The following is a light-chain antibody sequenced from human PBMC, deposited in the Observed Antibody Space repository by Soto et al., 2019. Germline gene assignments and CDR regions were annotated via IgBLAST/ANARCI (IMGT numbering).Light chain of an antibody. Sequence: DIQMTQSPSTLSASVGDRVTITCRASQSISSWLAWYQQKPGKAPKVLIYDASSLESGVPSRFSGSGSGTEFTLTISSLQPDDFAAYYCQLHHTYSTFGQGTKVDIK. CDR1: QSISSW. J-gene: IGKJ1*01. CDR2: DAS. V-gene: IGKV1-5*01. CDR3: QLHHTYST.